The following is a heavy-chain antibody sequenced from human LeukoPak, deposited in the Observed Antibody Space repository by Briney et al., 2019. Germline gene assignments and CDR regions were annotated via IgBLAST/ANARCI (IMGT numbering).Heavy chain of an antibody. CDR3: ARDGYSSSWYGLDI. CDR1: GYTFTSYG. Sequence: ASVKVSCKASGYTFTSYGISWVRQATGQGLEWMGWISAYNGNTNYAQKLQGSVTMTTDTSTSTAYMELRSLRSDDTAVYYCARDGYSSSWYGLDIWGQGTMVTVSS. V-gene: IGHV1-18*01. CDR2: ISAYNGNT. D-gene: IGHD6-13*01. J-gene: IGHJ3*02.